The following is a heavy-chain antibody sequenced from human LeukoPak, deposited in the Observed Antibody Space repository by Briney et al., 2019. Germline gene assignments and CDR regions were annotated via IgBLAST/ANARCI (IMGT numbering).Heavy chain of an antibody. V-gene: IGHV4-34*01. D-gene: IGHD3-3*01. J-gene: IGHJ4*02. CDR1: GGSFSGYY. Sequence: SETLSLTCAVYGGSFSGYYWSWIRQPPGKGLEWIGEINHSGSTNYNPSLKSRVTISVDTSKNQFSLKLSSVTAADTAVYYCARVVRDFWSGTFEAVGYYFDYWGQGTLVTVSS. CDR2: INHSGST. CDR3: ARVVRDFWSGTFEAVGYYFDY.